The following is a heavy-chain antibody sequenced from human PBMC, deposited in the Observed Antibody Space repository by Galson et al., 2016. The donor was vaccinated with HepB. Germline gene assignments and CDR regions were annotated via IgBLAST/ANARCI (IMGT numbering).Heavy chain of an antibody. CDR1: GYTFTNNA. CDR3: ARGPRWLQFTSFDH. V-gene: IGHV1-3*04. J-gene: IGHJ4*02. CDR2: INTGNGNT. Sequence: SVKVSCKASGYTFTNNAIHWLRQAPGQRLEWLGWINTGNGNTKYSMRFPDTFTITRDTSANTAYMELCGLTSEDTAIYYCARGPRWLQFTSFDHWGQGTLVTVSS. D-gene: IGHD5-24*01.